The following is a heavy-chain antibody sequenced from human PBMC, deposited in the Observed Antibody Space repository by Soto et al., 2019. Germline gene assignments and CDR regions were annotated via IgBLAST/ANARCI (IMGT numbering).Heavy chain of an antibody. CDR1: GFTFSNAW. J-gene: IGHJ3*02. V-gene: IGHV3-15*01. D-gene: IGHD3-22*01. CDR3: TTDHPYYYDSSGYLKGDAFDI. Sequence: GGSVRLSCAASGFTFSNAWMSWVRQAPGKGLEWVGRIKSKTDGGTTDYAAPVKGRFTISRDDSKNTLYLQMNSLKTEDTAVYYCTTDHPYYYDSSGYLKGDAFDIWGQGTMVTVSS. CDR2: IKSKTDGGTT.